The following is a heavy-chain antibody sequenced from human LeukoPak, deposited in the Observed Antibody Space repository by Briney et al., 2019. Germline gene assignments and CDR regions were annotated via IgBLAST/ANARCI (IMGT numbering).Heavy chain of an antibody. D-gene: IGHD1-26*01. Sequence: SETLSLTCSVSGGSISSGDYYWSWIRQPQGKGLECIGYIPQSGSTSYNPSLKSRVTISVDRSKSQLFLKLTSVTAADTAVYYCARGRGVGAPSGYFDYWGQGTLVTVSS. CDR3: ARGRGVGAPSGYFDY. CDR2: IPQSGST. V-gene: IGHV4-30-2*01. J-gene: IGHJ4*02. CDR1: GGSISSGDYY.